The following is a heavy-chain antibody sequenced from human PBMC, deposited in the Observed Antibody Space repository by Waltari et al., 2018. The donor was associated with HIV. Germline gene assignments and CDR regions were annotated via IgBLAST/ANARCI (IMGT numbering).Heavy chain of an antibody. J-gene: IGHJ4*02. Sequence: VQLLESGGGLVQPGGSLRLSCAASGFRFSDYALGWVRQAPGKGLQCGSTRIGSGQTTYYAESVEGRFTISRDDSQNTLYLQMHSVRGEDTAVYFCAKGVSVATRTGFDSWGQGTMVIVSS. CDR3: AKGVSVATRTGFDS. CDR1: GFRFSDYA. V-gene: IGHV3-23*01. D-gene: IGHD5-12*01. CDR2: RIGSGQTT.